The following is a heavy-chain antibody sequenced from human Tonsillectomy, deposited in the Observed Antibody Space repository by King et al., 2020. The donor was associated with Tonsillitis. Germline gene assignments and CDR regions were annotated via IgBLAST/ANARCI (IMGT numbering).Heavy chain of an antibody. CDR1: GFSYSSHG. Sequence: VQLVESGGGVVQPGGSLRLSCAASGFSYSSHGMHWVRQAPGKGLEWVALISYDGSNKYYADSVKGRFTISRDNSKNTLYLQMHSLRAEDTAVYYCARDPVVAYYYDGSGSNYFDYWGQGTLVTVSS. CDR2: ISYDGSNK. CDR3: ARDPVVAYYYDGSGSNYFDY. D-gene: IGHD3-22*01. J-gene: IGHJ4*02. V-gene: IGHV3-30*19.